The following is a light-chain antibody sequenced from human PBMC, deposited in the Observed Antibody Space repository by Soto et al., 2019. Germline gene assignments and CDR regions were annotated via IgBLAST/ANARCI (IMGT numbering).Light chain of an antibody. J-gene: IGKJ4*01. CDR1: QSVGTS. V-gene: IGKV3-20*01. Sequence: EIGLTQSPGTLSLSPGERATLSCRASQSVGTSLAWYQLKPGQAPRLLIYGASSRATGIPDRFSGSGSGTDFTVSISRLEPEDFAVYYCQHYADLPLTFGGGTKVEIK. CDR2: GAS. CDR3: QHYADLPLT.